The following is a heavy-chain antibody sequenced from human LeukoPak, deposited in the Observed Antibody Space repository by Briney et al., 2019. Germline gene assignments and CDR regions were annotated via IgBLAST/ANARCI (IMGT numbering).Heavy chain of an antibody. J-gene: IGHJ4*02. CDR2: ISRSSSYR. CDR3: ARDLGRQWLVFRTFDY. CDR1: GFTFSSYS. V-gene: IGHV3-21*01. D-gene: IGHD6-19*01. Sequence: PGGSLRLSSAASGFTFSSYSMNWVCQAPGEGQDWGSSISRSSSYRYYADSVKGRFTISRDNGKNSLYLQMNSLRAEDTAVYYWARDLGRQWLVFRTFDYWGQGTLVTVSS.